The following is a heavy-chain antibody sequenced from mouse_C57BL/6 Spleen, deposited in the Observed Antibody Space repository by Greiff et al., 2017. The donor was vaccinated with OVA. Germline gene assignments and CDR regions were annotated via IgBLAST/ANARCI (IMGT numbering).Heavy chain of an antibody. CDR3: ARSGSSYGDYAMDY. Sequence: QVQLQQPGAELVRPGSSVKLSCKASGYTFTSYWMHWVKQRPIQGLEWIGNIDPSDSETHYNQKFKDKATLTVDKSSSTAYMQLSSLTSADSAVYYCARSGSSYGDYAMDYWGQGTSVTVSS. D-gene: IGHD1-1*01. CDR1: GYTFTSYW. V-gene: IGHV1-52*01. J-gene: IGHJ4*01. CDR2: IDPSDSET.